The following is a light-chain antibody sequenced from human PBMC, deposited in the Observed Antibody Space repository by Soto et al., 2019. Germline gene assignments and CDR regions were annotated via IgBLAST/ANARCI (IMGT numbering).Light chain of an antibody. Sequence: VMTPFPLSLFVTPRQRASISCPSSASLLHRSGNTLLDWYLQKPGQSPQLLIYWVSRRASGVPDRFSGGGSGSDFTLKISKVKAEDVGVYYCMQARQTPITFGQGTRLEIK. J-gene: IGKJ5*01. CDR2: WVS. CDR3: MQARQTPIT. V-gene: IGKV2-28*01. CDR1: ASLLHRSGNTL.